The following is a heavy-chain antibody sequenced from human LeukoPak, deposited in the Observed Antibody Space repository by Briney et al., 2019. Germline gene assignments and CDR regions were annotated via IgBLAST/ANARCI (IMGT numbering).Heavy chain of an antibody. CDR3: ARRYDFWSGYYPTNWFDP. V-gene: IGHV3-23*01. Sequence: GGSLRLSCAASGFTFSSYAMGWVRQAPGKGLEWVSAISGSGGSTYYADSVKGRFTISRDNSKNTLYLQMNSLRAEDTAVYYCARRYDFWSGYYPTNWFDPWGQGTLVIVSS. CDR2: ISGSGGST. D-gene: IGHD3-3*01. J-gene: IGHJ5*02. CDR1: GFTFSSYA.